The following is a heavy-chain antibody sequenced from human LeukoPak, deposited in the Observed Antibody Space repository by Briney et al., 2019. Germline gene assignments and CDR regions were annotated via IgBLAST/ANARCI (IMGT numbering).Heavy chain of an antibody. V-gene: IGHV4-61*02. CDR3: ARGEAPGLGAFDI. J-gene: IGHJ3*02. Sequence: SQTLSLTCTVSGGSISSGSYYWSWIRQPAGKGLEWIGRIYTSGSTNYNPSLKSRVTISVDTSKNQFSLQLSSVTAADTAVYYCARGEAPGLGAFDIWGQGTMVTVSS. CDR2: IYTSGST. CDR1: GGSISSGSYY. D-gene: IGHD3-16*01.